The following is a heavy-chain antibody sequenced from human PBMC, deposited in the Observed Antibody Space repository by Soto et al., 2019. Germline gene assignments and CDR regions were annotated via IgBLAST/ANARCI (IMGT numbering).Heavy chain of an antibody. D-gene: IGHD3-3*01. V-gene: IGHV3-23*01. CDR2: ISGSGGSRT. CDR3: AKASKGLRDDCWSGYRQRTPTYYYYGMDV. CDR1: GFTFNTYA. Sequence: QSVGSLNRSCAACGFTFNTYAMSWVRQAPGKGLEWVSSISGSGGSRTYYADSVKGRFTISRDNSKNTLFLQMNSLRAEDTAVYYCAKASKGLRDDCWSGYRQRTPTYYYYGMDVSGQRSTVTFSS. J-gene: IGHJ6*02.